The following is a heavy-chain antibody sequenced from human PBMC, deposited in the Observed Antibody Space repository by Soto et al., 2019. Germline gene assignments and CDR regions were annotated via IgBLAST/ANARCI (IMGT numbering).Heavy chain of an antibody. Sequence: QVQLVQSGAEVKKPGASVKVSCKASGYTLTELSMHWVRQAPGEGLEWMGGIDPEDGETIYAQNFQGRVTTTEDTSTDTAYMELSSLRSEDTAGYYCAAGRVVLVAGQFDYWGQGTLVTVSS. CDR1: GYTLTELS. V-gene: IGHV1-24*01. J-gene: IGHJ4*02. CDR2: IDPEDGET. CDR3: AAGRVVLVAGQFDY. D-gene: IGHD2-15*01.